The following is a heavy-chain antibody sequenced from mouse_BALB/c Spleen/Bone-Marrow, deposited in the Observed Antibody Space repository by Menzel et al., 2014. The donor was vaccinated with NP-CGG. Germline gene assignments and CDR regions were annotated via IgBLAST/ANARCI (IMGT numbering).Heavy chain of an antibody. CDR1: AYSITSGYG. D-gene: IGHD1-1*01. V-gene: IGHV3-1*02. J-gene: IGHJ2*01. CDR2: IHYSGCT. Sequence: EVQVVESGPDLVKPSQSVSLTCTVTAYSITSGYGWHWIRQFPGNKLEWMAYIHYSGCTDYNPSLKGRISITRDTSKNQFFLQLNSVTTEDTATYYCARETSIIADFDYWGQGTTLTVSS. CDR3: ARETSIIADFDY.